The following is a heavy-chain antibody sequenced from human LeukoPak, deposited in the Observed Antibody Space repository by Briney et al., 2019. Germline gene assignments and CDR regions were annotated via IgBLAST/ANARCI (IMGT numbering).Heavy chain of an antibody. CDR1: GFTVSSNC. V-gene: IGHV3-53*01. CDR2: IYSGGNT. Sequence: PGGSLRLSCTVSGFTVSSNCWSWVRQAPGKGLEWVSFIYSGGNTHYSDSVKGRFTLSRDNSKNTLYLQMNSLRAEDTAIYYCARRAGEYSHPYDYWGQGTLVTVSS. CDR3: ARRAGEYSHPYDY. D-gene: IGHD2-15*01. J-gene: IGHJ4*02.